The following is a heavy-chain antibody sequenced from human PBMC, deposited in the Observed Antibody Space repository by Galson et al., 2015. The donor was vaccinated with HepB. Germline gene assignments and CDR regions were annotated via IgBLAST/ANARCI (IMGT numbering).Heavy chain of an antibody. CDR1: GFTFGSYG. D-gene: IGHD4-17*01. Sequence: SLRLSCAASGFTFGSYGMHWVRQAPGKGLGWVAVIWYDGGNKYYVDSVKGRFTISRDNSKNTLYLQMNSLRAEDTAVYYCARDRTDYGDYGYSFDIWGQGTLVTVSS. V-gene: IGHV3-33*01. J-gene: IGHJ4*02. CDR2: IWYDGGNK. CDR3: ARDRTDYGDYGYSFDI.